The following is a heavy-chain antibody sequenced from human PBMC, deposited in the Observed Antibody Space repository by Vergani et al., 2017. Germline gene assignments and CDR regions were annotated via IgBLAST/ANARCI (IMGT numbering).Heavy chain of an antibody. V-gene: IGHV1-69*12. CDR3: TSRDITSFGVVIIRGYYYYGMDV. D-gene: IGHD3-3*01. J-gene: IGHJ6*02. CDR2: IIPIFGTA. CDR1: GGTFSSYA. Sequence: QVQLVQSGAEVKKPGSSLKVSCKPSGGTFSSYAISWVRQAPGQGLEWMGVIIPIFGTANYAQKFKGRVTITADESTSTAFMELSSLRSEDTAVYYCTSRDITSFGVVIIRGYYYYGMDVWGQXP.